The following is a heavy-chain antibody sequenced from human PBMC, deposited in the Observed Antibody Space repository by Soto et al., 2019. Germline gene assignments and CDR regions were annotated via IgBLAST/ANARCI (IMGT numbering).Heavy chain of an antibody. J-gene: IGHJ6*02. CDR1: GDTLTGYY. D-gene: IGHD1-26*01. CDR3: VRDERFDPTTAYYYGMHV. CDR2: INPNSGGT. Sequence: QVQLVQSGAEVKKPGASVKVSCKASGDTLTGYYIHWVRQAPGQGLEWMGWINPNSGGTNYAQKFQGRVSMTRDTSIRTAYMELSRLRSDDTAVFYCVRDERFDPTTAYYYGMHVWGQGTTVTVSS. V-gene: IGHV1-2*02.